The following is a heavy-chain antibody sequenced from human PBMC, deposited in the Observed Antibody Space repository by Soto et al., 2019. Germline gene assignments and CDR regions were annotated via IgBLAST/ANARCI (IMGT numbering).Heavy chain of an antibody. J-gene: IGHJ4*02. CDR2: ISYGGSNE. D-gene: IGHD2-8*01. Sequence: GGSLRLSCAASGFTFSSYPMHWVRQSPGKGMEWVALISYGGSNEYYGDSVKCRFTISRDNSKNTLYLQMNSLRVEDTAVYYCARGQYGQIAPHDWGQGTLATVSS. V-gene: IGHV3-30-3*01. CDR3: ARGQYGQIAPHD. CDR1: GFTFSSYP.